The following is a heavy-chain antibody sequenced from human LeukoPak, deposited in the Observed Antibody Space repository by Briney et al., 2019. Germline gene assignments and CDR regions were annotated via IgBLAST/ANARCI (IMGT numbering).Heavy chain of an antibody. CDR3: ANQIAVAGTASPRFDY. D-gene: IGHD6-19*01. Sequence: PGGSLRLSCSASGFTFSSYATGWVRQAPVRGLEWVASISGSADITTYADSLKGRFTISRDNSKNTLYLQMNSLRAEDTAVYYCANQIAVAGTASPRFDYWGQGTLVTVS. CDR2: ISGSADIT. V-gene: IGHV3-23*01. J-gene: IGHJ4*02. CDR1: GFTFSSYA.